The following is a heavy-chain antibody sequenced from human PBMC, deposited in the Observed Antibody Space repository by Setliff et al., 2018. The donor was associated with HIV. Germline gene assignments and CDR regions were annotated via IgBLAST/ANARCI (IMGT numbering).Heavy chain of an antibody. CDR1: GVSTSSSSYY. D-gene: IGHD6-19*01. V-gene: IGHV4-39*01. J-gene: IGHJ4*02. CDR2: VYYSGSN. Sequence: PSETLSLTCTVSGVSTSSSSYYWGWIRQPPGKGLEWIGYVYYSGSNYYNPSLESRLTISVDTSKNHFSLRLSSVTAADTAVYSGVRQGAVTGHGFDSWGPGALVTVSS. CDR3: VRQGAVTGHGFDS.